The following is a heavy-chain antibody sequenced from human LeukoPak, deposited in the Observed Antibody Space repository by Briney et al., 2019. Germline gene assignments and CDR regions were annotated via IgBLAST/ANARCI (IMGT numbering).Heavy chain of an antibody. CDR3: NTMVQFG. CDR2: INSAGSST. Sequence: PGGPLRLSCAASGFTFSSYWMHWVRQAPGKGLVWVSRINSAGSSTAYADSVKGRFTISRDNAKNTLYLQMNSLRAEDTAVYYCNTMVQFGWGQGTLVTVSS. V-gene: IGHV3-74*03. D-gene: IGHD3-10*01. J-gene: IGHJ4*02. CDR1: GFTFSSYW.